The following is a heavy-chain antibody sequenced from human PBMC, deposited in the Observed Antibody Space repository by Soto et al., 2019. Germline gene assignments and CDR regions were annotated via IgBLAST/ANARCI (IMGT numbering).Heavy chain of an antibody. CDR2: ISSSGVTR. CDR1: GFTFSTYS. D-gene: IGHD4-17*01. CDR3: AKDRTNDYGDFDH. V-gene: IGHV3-48*02. Sequence: EVQLVESGGGLVQPGGSLRLSCAASGFTFSTYSMHWVRQAPGRGLEWLSYISSSGVTRYYADSVRGRFTVSRDNAENSLYLHMNSLRDEDTAVYYCAKDRTNDYGDFDHWGQGTLVTVSS. J-gene: IGHJ4*02.